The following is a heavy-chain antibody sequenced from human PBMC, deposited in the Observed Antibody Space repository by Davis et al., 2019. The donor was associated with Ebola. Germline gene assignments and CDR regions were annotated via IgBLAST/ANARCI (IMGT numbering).Heavy chain of an antibody. CDR3: ARGTLHAGRPWYHYYMDV. CDR2: ISGYNGNT. V-gene: IGHV1-18*01. CDR1: GYTFTSYG. D-gene: IGHD6-6*01. J-gene: IGHJ6*03. Sequence: ASVKVSCKPSGYTFTSYGISWVRQAPGQGLEWMGWISGYNGNTNYAQNLQGRVTMTTDTSTSTAYMDLRSLRSDDTAVYYCARGTLHAGRPWYHYYMDVWGKGTTVTVSS.